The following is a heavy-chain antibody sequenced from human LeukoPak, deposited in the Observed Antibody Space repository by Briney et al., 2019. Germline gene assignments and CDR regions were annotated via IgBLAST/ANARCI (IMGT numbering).Heavy chain of an antibody. CDR1: GGSISSYY. CDR3: ATDSGYSGYYAY. V-gene: IGHV4-59*12. CDR2: ISDSGST. Sequence: PSEILSLTCNVSGGSISSYYWSWIRQPPGKGLEWIGYISDSGSTSYNPSLKSRVTISVDASKNQFSLKLSSVTAADTAVYYCATDSGYSGYYAYWGQGTLVTVSS. J-gene: IGHJ4*03. D-gene: IGHD5-12*01.